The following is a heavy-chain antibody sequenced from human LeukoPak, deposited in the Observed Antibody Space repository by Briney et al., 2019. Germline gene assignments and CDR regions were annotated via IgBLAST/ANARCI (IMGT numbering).Heavy chain of an antibody. CDR2: ISVYNGHT. J-gene: IGHJ6*03. CDR1: GYTFTSYG. D-gene: IGHD3/OR15-3a*01. V-gene: IGHV1-18*01. Sequence: GASVKVSCKASGYTFTSYGINWVRQAPGQGLEWMGWISVYNGHTNYAQKLQGRVTMTTDTSTSTAYMELRSLRSDDTAVYYCARLVTGDWLLTYYYYYYMDVWGKGTTVTISS. CDR3: ARLVTGDWLLTYYYYYYMDV.